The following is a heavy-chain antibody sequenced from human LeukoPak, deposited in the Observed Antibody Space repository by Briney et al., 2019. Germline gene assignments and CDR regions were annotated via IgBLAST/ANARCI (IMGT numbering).Heavy chain of an antibody. Sequence: ASVKVSCKASGYTFTDYYMHWVRQAPGQGLEWMGWINPNSGVTTFAQKFQGRVTMTRDTSISTAYMELSRLRSDDTAVYYCAREFTATRITMVRGVGTYWGQGTLVTVSS. CDR2: INPNSGVT. D-gene: IGHD3-10*01. V-gene: IGHV1-2*02. CDR3: AREFTATRITMVRGVGTY. J-gene: IGHJ4*02. CDR1: GYTFTDYY.